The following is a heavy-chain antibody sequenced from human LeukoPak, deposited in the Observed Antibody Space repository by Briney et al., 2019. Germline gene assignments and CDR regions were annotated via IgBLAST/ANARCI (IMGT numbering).Heavy chain of an antibody. V-gene: IGHV4-34*01. CDR2: INHSGST. CDR3: ARGRSGGTGPFDY. J-gene: IGHJ4*02. CDR1: GGSFSGYY. D-gene: IGHD3-10*01. Sequence: SETLSLTCAVYGGSFSGYYWSWIRQPPGKGLEWIGEINHSGSTNYNPSLKGRVTISVDTSKNQFSLKLSSVTAADTAVYYCARGRSGGTGPFDYWGQGTLVTVSS.